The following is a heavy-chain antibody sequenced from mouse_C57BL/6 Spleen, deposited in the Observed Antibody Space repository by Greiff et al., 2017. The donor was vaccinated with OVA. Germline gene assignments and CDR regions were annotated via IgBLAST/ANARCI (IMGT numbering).Heavy chain of an antibody. J-gene: IGHJ1*03. V-gene: IGHV1-22*01. CDR2: INPNNGGT. Sequence: EVHLVESGPELVKPGASVKMSCKASGYTFTDYNMHWVKQSHGKSLEWIGYINPNNGGTSYNQKFKGKATLTVNKSSSTAYMELRSLTSEDSAVYYCARRTTVDWYFDVWGTGTTVTVSS. CDR1: GYTFTDYN. D-gene: IGHD1-1*01. CDR3: ARRTTVDWYFDV.